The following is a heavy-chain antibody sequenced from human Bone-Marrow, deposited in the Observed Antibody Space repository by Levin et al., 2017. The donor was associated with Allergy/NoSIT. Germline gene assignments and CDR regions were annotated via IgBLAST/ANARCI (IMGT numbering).Heavy chain of an antibody. CDR2: VSAYTGDT. Sequence: GASVKVSCKASGYSLTTLGIIWVRQAPGQGLEWMGWVSAYTGDTDYAQNLQGRVTMTIDKPTTTAYMELRSLRSDDTAVYYCARVRYYDTSGYYGFDYWGRGTLVTVSS. CDR3: ARVRYYDTSGYYGFDY. CDR1: GYSLTTLG. V-gene: IGHV1-18*01. J-gene: IGHJ4*02. D-gene: IGHD3-22*01.